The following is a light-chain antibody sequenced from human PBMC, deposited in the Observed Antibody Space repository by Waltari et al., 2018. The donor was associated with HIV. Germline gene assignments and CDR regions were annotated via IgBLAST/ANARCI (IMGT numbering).Light chain of an antibody. V-gene: IGKV1-39*01. Sequence: DIRLTQSPPSLSASVGDRITISCRTNQTVDRSLNWYQQKPGRSPNLLLFRASTLQSGVPSRFSGTGSETSFTLTINNLQSEDFGTYYCQQTYITPLTFGGGTKVDIK. CDR1: QTVDRS. CDR3: QQTYITPLT. J-gene: IGKJ4*01. CDR2: RAS.